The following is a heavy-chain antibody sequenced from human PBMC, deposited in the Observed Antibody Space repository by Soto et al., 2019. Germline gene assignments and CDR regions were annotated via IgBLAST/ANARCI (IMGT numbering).Heavy chain of an antibody. D-gene: IGHD2-15*01. J-gene: IGHJ4*02. CDR1: GGSVTTYS. CDR2: IYYSGST. V-gene: IGHV4-59*02. CDR3: ARSPLGGTPDSYFDY. Sequence: PSETLSLTCTVSGGSVTTYSWGWIRQPPGKELEWVGYIYYSGSTYYNPSLKSRVTISVDRSKNQFSLKLSSVTAADTAVYYCARSPLGGTPDSYFDYWGQGTLVTVSS.